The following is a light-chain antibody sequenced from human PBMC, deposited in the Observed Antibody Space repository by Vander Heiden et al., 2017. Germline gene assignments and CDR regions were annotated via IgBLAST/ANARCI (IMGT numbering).Light chain of an antibody. CDR3: ASWDDRLRGYV. J-gene: IGLJ1*01. Sequence: QSVLSQPPSTFGTPGQRVTTSYSGSSSIIGNNSAYWNQQLPGTAPKLLFYRNSQRTSGVPDRFSDSKSGTSASLAISGLRSEDEGEYYCASWDDRLRGYVFGTGTKVTVL. V-gene: IGLV1-47*01. CDR2: RNS. CDR1: SSIIGNNS.